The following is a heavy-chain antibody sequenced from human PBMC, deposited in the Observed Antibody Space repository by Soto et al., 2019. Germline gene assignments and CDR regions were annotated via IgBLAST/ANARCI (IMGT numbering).Heavy chain of an antibody. J-gene: IGHJ4*02. CDR2: IYWNDDK. CDR1: GFSLSTSGVG. V-gene: IGHV2-5*01. D-gene: IGHD6-19*01. CDR3: AHRPRSSGWYLSTTTFDY. Sequence: QITLKESGPPLVKPTQTLTLTCTSSGFSLSTSGVGVGWIRQPPGKALEWLALIYWNDDKRYSPSLKSRLTITKDTSKNQVVLTMTNMDPVDTATYYCAHRPRSSGWYLSTTTFDYWGQGTLVTVSS.